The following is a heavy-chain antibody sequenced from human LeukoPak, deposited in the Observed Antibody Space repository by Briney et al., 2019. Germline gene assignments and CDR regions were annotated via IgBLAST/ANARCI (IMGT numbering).Heavy chain of an antibody. CDR1: GGSISSYY. Sequence: VKPSETLSLTCTVSGGSISSYYWSWIRQPPGTGLEWIGYIYYSGSTNYNPSLKSRVTISVDTSKNQFSLKLSSVTAADTAVYYCARRSDYFGYWGQGTLVTVSS. CDR2: IYYSGST. CDR3: ARRSDYFGY. J-gene: IGHJ4*02. V-gene: IGHV4-59*08.